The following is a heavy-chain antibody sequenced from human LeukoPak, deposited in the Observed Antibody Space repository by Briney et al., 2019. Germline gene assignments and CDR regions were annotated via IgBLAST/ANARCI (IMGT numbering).Heavy chain of an antibody. CDR1: GFTFSNYN. CDR3: AREAALTVTTTDY. J-gene: IGHJ4*02. D-gene: IGHD4-17*01. V-gene: IGHV3-21*01. Sequence: GGSLRLSCAASGFTFSNYNMNWVRQAPGKGLEWVSSISSSSSYIYYADSVKGRFTISRDNARNSLYLQMNYLGAEDAAVYYCAREAALTVTTTDYWGQGTLVTVSS. CDR2: ISSSSSYI.